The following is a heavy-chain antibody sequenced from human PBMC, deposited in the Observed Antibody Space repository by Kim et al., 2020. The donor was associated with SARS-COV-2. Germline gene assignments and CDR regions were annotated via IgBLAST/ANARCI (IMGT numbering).Heavy chain of an antibody. Sequence: PLSLTCTVSGGSISSGGYYWSWIRQHPGKGLEWIGYIYYSGSTYYNPSLKSRVTISVDTSKNQFSLKLSSVTAADTAVYYCARVRASSSWYRNWYFDLWGRGTLVTVSS. CDR3: ARVRASSSWYRNWYFDL. D-gene: IGHD6-13*01. CDR2: IYYSGST. CDR1: GGSISSGGYY. J-gene: IGHJ2*01. V-gene: IGHV4-31*03.